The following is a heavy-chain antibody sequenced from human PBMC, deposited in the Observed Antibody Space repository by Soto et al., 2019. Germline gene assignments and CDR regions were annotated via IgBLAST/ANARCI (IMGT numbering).Heavy chain of an antibody. Sequence: PGESLKISCXGSGYSFTSYWIGWVRQMPGKGLEWMGIIYPGDSDTRYSPSFQGQVTISVDKSISAAYLQWSSLKASDTAMYYCARRAYYYDSSGYYYLGYFDYWGQGTLVTVSS. CDR3: ARRAYYYDSSGYYYLGYFDY. CDR1: GYSFTSYW. CDR2: IYPGDSDT. J-gene: IGHJ4*02. D-gene: IGHD3-22*01. V-gene: IGHV5-51*01.